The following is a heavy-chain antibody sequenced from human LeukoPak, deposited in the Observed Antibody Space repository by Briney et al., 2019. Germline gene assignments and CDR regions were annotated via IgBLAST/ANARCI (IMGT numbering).Heavy chain of an antibody. V-gene: IGHV4-39*07. Sequence: SETLSLTCTVSGGSISSGGYYWSWIRQPPGKGLEWIGEINHSGSTNYNPSLKSRVTISVDTSKNQFSLKLSSVTAADTAVYYCARGRIAVAGPIDYWGQGTLVTVSS. CDR2: INHSGST. CDR3: ARGRIAVAGPIDY. CDR1: GGSISSGGYY. J-gene: IGHJ4*02. D-gene: IGHD6-19*01.